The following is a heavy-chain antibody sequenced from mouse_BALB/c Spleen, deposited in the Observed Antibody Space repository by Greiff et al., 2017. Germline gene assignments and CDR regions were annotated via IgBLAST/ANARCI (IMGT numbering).Heavy chain of an antibody. CDR2: IYPGSGST. V-gene: IGHV1-81*01. CDR3: ATWDEWGYYFDY. J-gene: IGHJ2*01. Sequence: QVQLQQSGPELVKPGASVKMSCKASGYTFTDYVISWVKQRTGQGLEWIGEIYPGSGSTYYNETFKGKATLTADKSSNTAYMQLSSLTSEDSAVYFCATWDEWGYYFDYWGQGTTLTVSS. CDR1: GYTFTDYV. D-gene: IGHD4-1*01.